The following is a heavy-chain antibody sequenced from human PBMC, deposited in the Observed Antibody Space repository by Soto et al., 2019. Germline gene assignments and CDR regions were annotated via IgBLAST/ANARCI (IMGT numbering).Heavy chain of an antibody. CDR2: IIPIFGTA. D-gene: IGHD3-9*01. V-gene: IGHV1-69*13. J-gene: IGHJ5*02. Sequence: SVKVSCKASGGTFSSYAISWVRQAPGQGLEWMGGIIPIFGTANYAQKFQGRVTITADESTSTADMELSSLRSEDTAVYYCARDLVYDILTGSPGAGPRAWFDPWGQGTLVPVSS. CDR1: GGTFSSYA. CDR3: ARDLVYDILTGSPGAGPRAWFDP.